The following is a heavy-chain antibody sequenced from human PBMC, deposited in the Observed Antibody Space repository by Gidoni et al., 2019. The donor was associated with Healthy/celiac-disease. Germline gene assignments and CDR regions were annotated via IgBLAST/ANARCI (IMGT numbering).Heavy chain of an antibody. Sequence: QVQLQESGPGLVKPSETLSLTCTVSGGSISSYYWRWIRQPPGKGLEWIGYIYYSGSTNYNPSRKSRVTISVDTSKNQFSLKLSSVTAADTAVYYCARAPMWYQLRPGYYYYGMDVWGQGTTVTVSS. J-gene: IGHJ6*02. CDR2: IYYSGST. CDR3: ARAPMWYQLRPGYYYYGMDV. D-gene: IGHD2-2*01. CDR1: GGSISSYY. V-gene: IGHV4-59*08.